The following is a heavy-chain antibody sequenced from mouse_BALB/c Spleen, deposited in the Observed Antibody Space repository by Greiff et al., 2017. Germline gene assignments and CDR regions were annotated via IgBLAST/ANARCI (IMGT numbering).Heavy chain of an antibody. V-gene: IGHV2-9*02. CDR1: GFSLTSYG. CDR3: AREAYRYDWYFDV. D-gene: IGHD2-14*01. CDR2: IWAGGST. Sequence: VKLMESGPGLVAPSQSLSITCTVSGFSLTSYGVHWVRQPPGKGLEWLGVIWAGGSTNYNSALMSRLSISKDNSKSQVFLKMNSLQTDDTAMYYCAREAYRYDWYFDVWGAGTTVTVSS. J-gene: IGHJ1*01.